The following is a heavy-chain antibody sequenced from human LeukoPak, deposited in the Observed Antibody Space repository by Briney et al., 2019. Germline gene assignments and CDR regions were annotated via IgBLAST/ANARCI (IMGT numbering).Heavy chain of an antibody. CDR3: GRGATCSSGWCPRAHWFDP. D-gene: IGHD6-19*01. J-gene: IGHJ5*02. CDR2: INHSGST. Sequence: SETLSLTSAVYGGSVSGYYWIWIGQPPGKGLKWIGEINHSGSTSYNPSLKSLVTISVDTSKNQFSVKLSSVTAADTAVYYCGRGATCSSGWCPRAHWFDPWGQGTLVTVSS. CDR1: GGSVSGYY. V-gene: IGHV4-34*01.